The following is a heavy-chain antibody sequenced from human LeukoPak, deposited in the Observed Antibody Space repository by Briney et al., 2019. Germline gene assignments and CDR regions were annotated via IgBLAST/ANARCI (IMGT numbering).Heavy chain of an antibody. CDR2: IYYSGST. CDR3: ARGVRY. CDR1: GGSIASGDYH. D-gene: IGHD2-8*01. J-gene: IGHJ4*02. V-gene: IGHV4-30-4*01. Sequence: SETLSLACTLSGGSIASGDYHWSWIRQPPGKGLEWVGSIYYSGSTYYNPSLKSRVAISVDTSKVQFSLKLSSVTAADTAVYYCARGVRYWRQGTLVTVSS.